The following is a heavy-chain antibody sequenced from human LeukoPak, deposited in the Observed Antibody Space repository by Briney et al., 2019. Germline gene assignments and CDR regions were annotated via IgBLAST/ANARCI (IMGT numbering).Heavy chain of an antibody. CDR1: GFTFSDYY. CDR2: IISSSSYT. J-gene: IGHJ6*02. Sequence: KPGGSLRLSCAASGFTFSDYYMSWIRQAPGKGLEWVSYIISSSSYTNYADSVKGRFTISRDNAKNSLYLQMNSLRAEDTAVYYCARAPHYSNYGPYYYGMDVCGQGTTVTVSS. D-gene: IGHD4-11*01. V-gene: IGHV3-11*06. CDR3: ARAPHYSNYGPYYYGMDV.